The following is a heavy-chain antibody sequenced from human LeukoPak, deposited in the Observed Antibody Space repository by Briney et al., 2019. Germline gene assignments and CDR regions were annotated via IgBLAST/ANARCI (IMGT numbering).Heavy chain of an antibody. CDR2: ISSSGSHT. CDR3: ARHPDGSLSLDY. J-gene: IGHJ4*02. CDR1: GXTFSDYY. D-gene: IGHD1-26*01. Sequence: GGSLRLSCAASGXTFSDYYMSWIRQAPGKGLEWVSYISSSGSHTNYADSVTGRFTISRNNAKKSLHLQMNSLRAEDTAVYYCARHPDGSLSLDYWGQGTLVTVSS. V-gene: IGHV3-11*03.